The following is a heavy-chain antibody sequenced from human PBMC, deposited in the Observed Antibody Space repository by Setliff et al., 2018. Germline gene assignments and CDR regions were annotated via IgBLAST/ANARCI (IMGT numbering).Heavy chain of an antibody. CDR3: ATGFLRYDILTGYYQRPHYFEY. Sequence: ASVKVSCKAFGYTFAKYGTSWVRQAPGQGLEWMGWISGYNGYTVYAQKLQGRVTLTTDTSTCTAYMELSSLRSEDTAVYYCATGFLRYDILTGYYQRPHYFEYWGQGTLVTVSS. CDR1: GYTFAKYG. V-gene: IGHV1-18*01. CDR2: ISGYNGYT. D-gene: IGHD3-9*01. J-gene: IGHJ4*02.